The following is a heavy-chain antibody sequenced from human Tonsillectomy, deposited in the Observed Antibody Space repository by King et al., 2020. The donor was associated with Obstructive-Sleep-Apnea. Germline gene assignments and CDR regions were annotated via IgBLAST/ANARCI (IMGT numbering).Heavy chain of an antibody. CDR1: GYSFTNYW. Sequence: QLVQSGAEVKKPGESPKISCMASGYSFTNYWIGWVRQLPGKGLEWMGSIDPGDSDTRYSPSFQGQVTISVDKSINTAYLQWSSPKASATAMYYCARHREPSGYNLEFDNWGQGTLVTVSS. J-gene: IGHJ4*02. CDR2: IDPGDSDT. CDR3: ARHREPSGYNLEFDN. D-gene: IGHD3-22*01. V-gene: IGHV5-51*01.